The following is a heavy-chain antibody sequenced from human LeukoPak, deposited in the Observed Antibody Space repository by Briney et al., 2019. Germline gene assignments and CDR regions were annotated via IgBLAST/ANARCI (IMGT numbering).Heavy chain of an antibody. Sequence: GGSLRLSCTASGFSFSGHWMHWARQLPGKGLVWVPRISPTGSTTSYADSVKGRFTVSRDNAKNTLYLQVNNLRAEDTAVYYCARGPNSNWSGLDFWGQGTLLTVSS. CDR1: GFSFSGHW. CDR2: ISPTGSTT. CDR3: ARGPNSNWSGLDF. D-gene: IGHD6-6*01. J-gene: IGHJ4*02. V-gene: IGHV3-74*01.